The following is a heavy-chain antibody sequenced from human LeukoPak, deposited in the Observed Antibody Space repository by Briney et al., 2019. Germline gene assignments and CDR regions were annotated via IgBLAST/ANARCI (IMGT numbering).Heavy chain of an antibody. D-gene: IGHD3-16*02. CDR1: GFTFSSYS. Sequence: GGSLRLSCAASGFTFSSYSMNWVRQAPGKGLEWVSSISSSSSYIYYADSVKGRFTISRDNAKNSLYLQMNSLRAEDTAVYYCARGDYVWGSYRLPLDYWGQGTLVTVSS. CDR3: ARGDYVWGSYRLPLDY. J-gene: IGHJ4*02. CDR2: ISSSSSYI. V-gene: IGHV3-21*01.